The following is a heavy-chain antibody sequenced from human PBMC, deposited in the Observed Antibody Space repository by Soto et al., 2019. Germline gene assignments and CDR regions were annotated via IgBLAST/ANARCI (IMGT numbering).Heavy chain of an antibody. CDR2: ISSSSSTI. CDR3: ASLCSGGSCYHAFDI. CDR1: GFTFSSYS. Sequence: GGSLRLSCAASGFTFSSYSMNWVRQAPGKGLEWVSYISSSSSTIYYADSVKGRFTISRDNAKNSLYLQMNSLRAEDTAVYYCASLCSGGSCYHAFDIWGQGTMVTVSS. J-gene: IGHJ3*02. V-gene: IGHV3-48*01. D-gene: IGHD2-15*01.